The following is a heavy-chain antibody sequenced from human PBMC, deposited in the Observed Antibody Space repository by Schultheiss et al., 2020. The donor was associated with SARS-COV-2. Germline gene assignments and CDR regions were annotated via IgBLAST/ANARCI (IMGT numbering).Heavy chain of an antibody. V-gene: IGHV3-30*03. J-gene: IGHJ3*02. CDR3: ARDNYDSSGYSFSDAFDI. CDR2: ISYDGSNK. D-gene: IGHD3-22*01. CDR1: GFTFSSYG. Sequence: GGSLRLSCAASGFTFSSYGMHWVRQAPGKGLEWVAVISYDGSNKYYADSVKGRFTISRDKSKNTLYLQMNSLRAEDTAVYYCARDNYDSSGYSFSDAFDIWGQGTMVTVSS.